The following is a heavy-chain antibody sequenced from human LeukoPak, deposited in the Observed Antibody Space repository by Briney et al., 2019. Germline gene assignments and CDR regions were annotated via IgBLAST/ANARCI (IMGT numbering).Heavy chain of an antibody. CDR2: INPNSGGT. J-gene: IGHJ4*02. D-gene: IGHD6-13*01. V-gene: IGHV1-2*02. Sequence: ASVKVSCKASGGTFSSYAISWVRQAPGQGLEWMGWINPNSGGTNYAQKFQGRVTMTRDTSISTAYMELSRLRSDDTAVYYCARDRYSSSWCDYWGQGTLVTVSS. CDR1: GGTFSSYA. CDR3: ARDRYSSSWCDY.